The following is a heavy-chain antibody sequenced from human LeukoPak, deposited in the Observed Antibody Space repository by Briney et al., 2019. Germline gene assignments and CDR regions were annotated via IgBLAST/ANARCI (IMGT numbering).Heavy chain of an antibody. CDR2: INPSGGT. V-gene: IGHV4-34*01. CDR3: AQVSSGLGPLRDY. Sequence: SETLSLTCAVYGGSFSGYYWHWIRQPPGKGLEWIGEINPSGGTKYNPSLKSRVTISVDTSKTQFSLKLSSVTAADTAVYYCAQVSSGLGPLRDYWGQGTLVTVSS. J-gene: IGHJ4*02. D-gene: IGHD1-26*01. CDR1: GGSFSGYY.